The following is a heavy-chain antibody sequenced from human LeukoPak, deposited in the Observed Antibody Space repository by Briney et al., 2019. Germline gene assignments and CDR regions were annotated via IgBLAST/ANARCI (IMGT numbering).Heavy chain of an antibody. CDR1: GYSFIDYY. CDR3: APATMTFDY. CDR2: INPKSGGT. V-gene: IGHV1-2*02. Sequence: GASVKVSCKASGYSFIDYYMHWVRQAPGQGLEWMGWINPKSGGTNYAQKFQDRVTMTTDTSISTAYMELSRLTSGDTAVYYCAPATMTFDYWGQGTLVTVSS. J-gene: IGHJ4*02. D-gene: IGHD5-24*01.